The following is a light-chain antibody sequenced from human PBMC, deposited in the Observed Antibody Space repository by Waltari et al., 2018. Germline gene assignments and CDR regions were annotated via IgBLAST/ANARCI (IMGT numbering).Light chain of an antibody. CDR1: QSVSNK. V-gene: IGKV3-15*01. J-gene: IGKJ1*01. CDR3: QQHNDWPPKT. CDR2: DVS. Sequence: EIVLTQSPAILSVSPGERATLSCRARQSVSNKLAWYQQKPGQAPRLLIYDVSTRATAIPARFSGSGSGTEFTLTITSLQSEDFAVYYCQQHNDWPPKTFGQGTKVEIK.